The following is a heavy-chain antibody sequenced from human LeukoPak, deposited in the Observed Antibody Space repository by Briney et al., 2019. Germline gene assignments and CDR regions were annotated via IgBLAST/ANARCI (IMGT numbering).Heavy chain of an antibody. J-gene: IGHJ4*02. V-gene: IGHV4-39*01. CDR3: ARQGSGYGFGYVTY. Sequence: SETLSLTCTVSGGSISTSSYFWGWIRQPPGKGLEWIGGISYSENTQYNPSLESRVTISVDTMKNQFYLKVTSVTAADTAVYYCARQGSGYGFGYVTYWGQGALVTVSS. CDR2: ISYSENT. D-gene: IGHD5-18*01. CDR1: GGSISTSSYF.